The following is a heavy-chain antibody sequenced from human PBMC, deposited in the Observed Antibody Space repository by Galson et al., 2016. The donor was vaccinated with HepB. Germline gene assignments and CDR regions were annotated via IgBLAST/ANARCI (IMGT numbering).Heavy chain of an antibody. CDR3: AKDRGGTYEGFLGY. V-gene: IGHV3-9*01. CDR2: ISWNSDTV. J-gene: IGHJ4*02. D-gene: IGHD1-26*01. Sequence: SLRLSCAASGFTFESFALHWVRQAPGKGLEWVSCISWNSDTVVYADSVKGRFTIPRDNAKTSLYLEMNSLRAEDTAFYYCAKDRGGTYEGFLGYWGQGTLVTVSS. CDR1: GFTFESFA.